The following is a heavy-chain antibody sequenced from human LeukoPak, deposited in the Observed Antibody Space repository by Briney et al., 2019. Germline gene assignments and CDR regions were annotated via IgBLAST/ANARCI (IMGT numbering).Heavy chain of an antibody. D-gene: IGHD6-13*01. CDR3: ARDFSSWYERPHTGFDY. V-gene: IGHV1-69*13. CDR2: IIPIFGTV. Sequence: SVKVSCKASGGTFSSYAISWVRQAPGQGLEWMGGIIPIFGTVNYAQKFQGRVTITADESTSTAYMELSSLRSEDTAVYYCARDFSSWYERPHTGFDYWGQGTLVTVSS. J-gene: IGHJ4*02. CDR1: GGTFSSYA.